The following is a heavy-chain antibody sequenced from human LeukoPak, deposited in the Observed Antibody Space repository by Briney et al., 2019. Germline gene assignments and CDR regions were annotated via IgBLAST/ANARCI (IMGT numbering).Heavy chain of an antibody. CDR3: ADYDSSLHAFDM. Sequence: KPGGSLRLSCEASGFTFNNHALTWVRQTPGRGLECVSAISGDGVSPYYADSVRGRFTISRDNARNSLSLQMNSLRAEDTAVYFCADYDSSLHAFDMWGQGTMVTVSS. D-gene: IGHD3-22*01. CDR1: GFTFNNHA. CDR2: ISGDGVSP. J-gene: IGHJ3*02. V-gene: IGHV3-21*01.